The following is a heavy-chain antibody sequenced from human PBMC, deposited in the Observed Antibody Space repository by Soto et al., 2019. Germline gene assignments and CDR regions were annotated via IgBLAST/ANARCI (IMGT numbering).Heavy chain of an antibody. CDR2: IGQDGSDK. J-gene: IGHJ3*02. CDR1: GFTFSSYW. V-gene: IGHV3-7*01. CDR3: VRVWAAVPGAHDVLDI. D-gene: IGHD6-13*01. Sequence: GGSLRLSCAASGFTFSSYWMRWVRQAPGKGLEWVANIGQDGSDKFYLDSVKGRFTVSRDNAKDSLFLQMNSLSAEDTAVYYCVRVWAAVPGAHDVLDIWGQGTKVTVSS.